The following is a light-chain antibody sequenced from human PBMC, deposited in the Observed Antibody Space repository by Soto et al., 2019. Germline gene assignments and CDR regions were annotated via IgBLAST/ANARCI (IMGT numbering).Light chain of an antibody. V-gene: IGKV3-20*01. CDR2: GVS. Sequence: EIVLTQSPGTLSLSPGERATLSCRASQSISSSFLAWYQQRPGQAPRLLIHGVSSQAAGIPDRFSGSGSGTDFTLTINRLEPEDFALYFCQQYGSSPFTFGHGTQLEIK. J-gene: IGKJ3*01. CDR1: QSISSSF. CDR3: QQYGSSPFT.